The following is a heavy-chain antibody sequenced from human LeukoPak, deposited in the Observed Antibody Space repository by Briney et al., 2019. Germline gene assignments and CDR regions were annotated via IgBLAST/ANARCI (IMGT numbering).Heavy chain of an antibody. Sequence: PGGSLRLSCAASGFTFSSYGMSWVRQAPGKGLEWVSAISGSGGSTYYADSVKGRFTISRDNSKNTLYLQMSSLRAEDTAVYYCARDWVDCGGDCVEEYNWFDPWGQGTLVTVSS. CDR2: ISGSGGST. J-gene: IGHJ5*02. V-gene: IGHV3-23*01. CDR1: GFTFSSYG. D-gene: IGHD2-21*02. CDR3: ARDWVDCGGDCVEEYNWFDP.